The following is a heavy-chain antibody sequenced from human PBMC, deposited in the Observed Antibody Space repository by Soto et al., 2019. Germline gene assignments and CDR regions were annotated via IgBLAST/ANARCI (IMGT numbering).Heavy chain of an antibody. J-gene: IGHJ4*02. Sequence: GGSLRLSCTASGFTFGDYAMSWFRQAPGKGLEWVGFIRSKAYGGTTEYAASVKGRFTISRDDSKSIAYLQMNSLKTEDTAVYYCTTITIFGVVIITPVGDSDYWGQGTLVTVSS. V-gene: IGHV3-49*03. CDR1: GFTFGDYA. CDR3: TTITIFGVVIITPVGDSDY. D-gene: IGHD3-3*01. CDR2: IRSKAYGGTT.